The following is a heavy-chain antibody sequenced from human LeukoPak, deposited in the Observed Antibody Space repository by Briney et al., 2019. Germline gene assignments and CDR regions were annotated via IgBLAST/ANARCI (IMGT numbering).Heavy chain of an antibody. CDR3: ARMREYSGNSYPNFDY. J-gene: IGHJ4*02. CDR2: ITGGGGTT. V-gene: IGHV3-23*01. Sequence: GGSLRLSCAAPGLTSSRCTMSSGREAPGKGLGWVSTITGGGGTTYYADSVKGRFTISRDTSKNTLFLQMNSLRAEDTAVYYCARMREYSGNSYPNFDYWGQGTLVTVSS. D-gene: IGHD1-26*01. CDR1: GLTSSRCT.